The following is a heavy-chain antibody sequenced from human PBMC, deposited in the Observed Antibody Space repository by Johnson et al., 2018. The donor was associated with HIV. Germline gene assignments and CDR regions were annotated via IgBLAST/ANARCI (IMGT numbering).Heavy chain of an antibody. V-gene: IGHV3-66*01. CDR2: IYSGGST. J-gene: IGHJ3*02. D-gene: IGHD3-22*01. CDR1: GFTVSSYC. CDR3: ARDSSGCHDAFDI. Sequence: VQLVESGGGVVQPGGSLRLSCAASGFTVSSYCMHWVRQAPGKGLEWVSVIYSGGSTYYADSVKGRFTISRDNSKNTLYLQMNSLRAEDTAVYYCARDSSGCHDAFDIWGQGTLVTVSS.